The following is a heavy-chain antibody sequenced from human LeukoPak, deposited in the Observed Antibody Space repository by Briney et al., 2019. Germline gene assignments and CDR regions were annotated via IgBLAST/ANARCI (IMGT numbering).Heavy chain of an antibody. CDR3: ARDGKIWFGEDHLDY. V-gene: IGHV3-48*03. J-gene: IGHJ4*02. CDR1: GFTFSSYE. Sequence: PGGSLRLSCAASGFTFSSYEMNWVRQAPGKGLEWVSYISSSGSTIYYADSAKGRFTISRDNAKNSLYLQMNSLRAEDTAVYYCARDGKIWFGEDHLDYWGQGTLVTVSS. CDR2: ISSSGSTI. D-gene: IGHD3-10*01.